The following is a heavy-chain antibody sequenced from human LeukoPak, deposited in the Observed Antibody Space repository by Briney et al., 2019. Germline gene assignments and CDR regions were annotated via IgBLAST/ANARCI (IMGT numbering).Heavy chain of an antibody. CDR3: ARDSGSYTPSFFDY. J-gene: IGHJ4*02. Sequence: ASVKVSCKASGGTFSSYAISWVRQAPGQGLEWMGRIIPILGIANYAQKFQGRVTITADKSTSTAYMELSSLRSEDTAVYYCARDSGSYTPSFFDYWGQGTLVTVSS. CDR2: IIPILGIA. D-gene: IGHD1-26*01. CDR1: GGTFSSYA. V-gene: IGHV1-69*04.